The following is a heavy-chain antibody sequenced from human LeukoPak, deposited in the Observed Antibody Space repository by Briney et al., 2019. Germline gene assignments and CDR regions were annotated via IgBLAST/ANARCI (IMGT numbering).Heavy chain of an antibody. V-gene: IGHV3-48*04. Sequence: PGGSLRLSCAASGFSFSSYTMNWVRQAPGKGLEWVSYISSSGSTIYYADSVKGRFTISRDNAKNSLYLQMNSLRAEDTAVYYCARVGLDTAMVRNWDYWGQGTLVTVSS. CDR2: ISSSGSTI. CDR3: ARVGLDTAMVRNWDY. D-gene: IGHD5-18*01. J-gene: IGHJ4*02. CDR1: GFSFSSYT.